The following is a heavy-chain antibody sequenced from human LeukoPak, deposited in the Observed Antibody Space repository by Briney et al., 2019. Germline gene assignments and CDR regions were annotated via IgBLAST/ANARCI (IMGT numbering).Heavy chain of an antibody. CDR1: GFTFSTFT. D-gene: IGHD4-17*01. CDR2: ISDSGDST. V-gene: IGHV3-23*01. Sequence: PGGSLRLSCAASGFTFSTFTMNWVRQAPGKGLEWVSSISDSGDSTYYADSVEGRFTISRDNSKDTLYLLMNSLRAEDTAAYYCAKDGFLAATVTDWGQGTLVTVSS. J-gene: IGHJ4*02. CDR3: AKDGFLAATVTD.